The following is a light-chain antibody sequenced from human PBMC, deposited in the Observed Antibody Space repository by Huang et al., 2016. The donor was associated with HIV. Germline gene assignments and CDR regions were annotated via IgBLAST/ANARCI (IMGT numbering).Light chain of an antibody. CDR2: EVF. CDR1: QSLLHSAGKTY. V-gene: IGKV2D-29*02. CDR3: MQSIQLPLYT. Sequence: DIVMTQTPLSLSVTPGQLASISCKSSQSLLHSAGKTYLYWYLQKPGQSPQLLIYEVFNRVSGVPDRFSGSGSGTDFTLKISRVEAEDVGVYYCMQSIQLPLYTFGQGTKLEIK. J-gene: IGKJ2*01.